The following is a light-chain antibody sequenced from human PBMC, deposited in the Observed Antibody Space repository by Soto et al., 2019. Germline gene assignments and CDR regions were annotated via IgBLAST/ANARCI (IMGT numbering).Light chain of an antibody. V-gene: IGKV1-5*01. CDR1: QNIGSR. CDR2: DAS. Sequence: DIQMTQSPSTLSASVGDRVAITCRASQNIGSRLAWYQQKPDEAPTLLIYDASSLESGVPLRFGGSGSGTDFTLIISSLQPDDFATYYCQQCNTPFTFGGGTKVEIK. J-gene: IGKJ4*01. CDR3: QQCNTPFT.